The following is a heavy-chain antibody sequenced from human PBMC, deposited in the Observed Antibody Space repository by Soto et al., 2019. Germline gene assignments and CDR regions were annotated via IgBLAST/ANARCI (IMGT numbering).Heavy chain of an antibody. CDR3: ARDLNPRQEMLYAPLGY. V-gene: IGHV3-48*01. CDR1: GFTFSSYS. CDR2: ISGSSSMI. Sequence: EVQLVESGGGLVQPGGSLRLSCAASGFTFSSYSMNWVRQAPGKGLEWVSYISGSSSMIYYADSVKGRFTISRDNAKNSLYLQMNSLRAEDTAVYYCARDLNPRQEMLYAPLGYWGQGTLVTVSS. D-gene: IGHD2-8*01. J-gene: IGHJ4*02.